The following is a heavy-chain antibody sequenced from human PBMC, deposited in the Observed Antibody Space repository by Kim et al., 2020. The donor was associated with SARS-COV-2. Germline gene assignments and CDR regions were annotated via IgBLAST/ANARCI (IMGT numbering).Heavy chain of an antibody. D-gene: IGHD3-3*01. Sequence: AQGFKGRFVFSLDTSVSTAYLQISSLKAEDTAVYYCARGVEVFGVVGWFDPWGQGTLVTVSS. V-gene: IGHV7-4-1*02. J-gene: IGHJ5*02. CDR3: ARGVEVFGVVGWFDP.